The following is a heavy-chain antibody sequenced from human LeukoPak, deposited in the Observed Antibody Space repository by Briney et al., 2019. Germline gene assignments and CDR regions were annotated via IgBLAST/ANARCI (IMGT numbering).Heavy chain of an antibody. V-gene: IGHV1-2*02. D-gene: IGHD1-26*01. CDR1: GYTFTGYY. CDR2: INPNSGGT. Sequence: ASVKVSCKASGYTFTGYYMHWVRQAPGQGLEWMGWINPNSGGTNYAQKFQGRVTMTRDTSISTAYMELSRPRSDDTAVYYCARQEYSGSYGGDYWGQGTLVTVSS. CDR3: ARQEYSGSYGGDY. J-gene: IGHJ4*02.